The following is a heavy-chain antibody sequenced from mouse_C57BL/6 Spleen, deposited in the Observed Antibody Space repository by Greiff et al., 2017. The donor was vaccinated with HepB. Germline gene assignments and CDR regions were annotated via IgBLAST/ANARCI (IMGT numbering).Heavy chain of an antibody. CDR3: ARGEVYDGYYFDY. V-gene: IGHV1-82*01. Sequence: LEESGPELVKPGASVKISCKASGYAFSSSWMNWVKQRPGKGLEWIGRIYPGDGDTNYNGKFKGKATLTADKSSSTAYMQLSSLTSEDSAVYFCARGEVYDGYYFDYWGQGTTLTVSS. J-gene: IGHJ2*01. D-gene: IGHD2-3*01. CDR1: GYAFSSSW. CDR2: IYPGDGDT.